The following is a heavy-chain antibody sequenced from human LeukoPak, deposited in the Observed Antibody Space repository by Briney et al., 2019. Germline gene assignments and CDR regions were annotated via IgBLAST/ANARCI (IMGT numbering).Heavy chain of an antibody. CDR3: ARPRAGFGELSYYYYMDV. V-gene: IGHV4-39*01. D-gene: IGHD3-10*01. CDR2: IYYSGST. Sequence: SETLSLTCTVSGGSISSSSYYWGWIRQPPGNGLEWIGSIYYSGSTYYNPSLKSRVTISVDTSKNQFSLKLSSVTAADTAVYYCARPRAGFGELSYYYYMDVWGKGTTVTVSS. CDR1: GGSISSSSYY. J-gene: IGHJ6*03.